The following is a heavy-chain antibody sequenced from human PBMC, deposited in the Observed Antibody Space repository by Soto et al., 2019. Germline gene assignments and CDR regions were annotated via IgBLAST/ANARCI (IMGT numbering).Heavy chain of an antibody. CDR2: IYYSGST. D-gene: IGHD6-13*01. J-gene: IGHJ5*02. CDR1: GGSVSGGISY. CDR3: ARSAGKGSDWFDH. Sequence: PXETRSLPCTVAGGSVSGGISYWSWIRQPPGKGLEWIGYIYYSGSTNYNPSLKSRVTISVDTSKNQFSLKLSSVTAADTAVYYCARSAGKGSDWFDHWGQGPLVTVSS. V-gene: IGHV4-61*01.